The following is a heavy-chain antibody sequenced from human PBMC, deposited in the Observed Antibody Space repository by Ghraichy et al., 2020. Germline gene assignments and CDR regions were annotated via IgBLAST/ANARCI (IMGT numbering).Heavy chain of an antibody. CDR2: ITGSSITI. V-gene: IGHV3-48*01. Sequence: GGSLRLSCEGSGFSFSDYSMIWVRLTPRKALEWVSYITGSSITILYTDSVKGRFTISRDNAKNSLYLQMNSLRAEDTAVYYCARLPLPRRAAVGYWYFDLWCRGTLVPVPS. J-gene: IGHJ2*01. CDR3: ARLPLPRRAAVGYWYFDL. CDR1: GFSFSDYS. D-gene: IGHD6-13*01.